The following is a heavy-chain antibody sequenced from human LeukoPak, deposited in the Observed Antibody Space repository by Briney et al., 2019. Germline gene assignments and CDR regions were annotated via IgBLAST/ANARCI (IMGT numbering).Heavy chain of an antibody. CDR3: ARDPRMGDWLPPYFDY. D-gene: IGHD3-9*01. CDR2: INPKSGGT. J-gene: IGHJ4*02. Sequence: ASVKVSCKSSGYTFTDYYMHWVRQAPGQGLEWMGWINPKSGGTNYAQNFQGRVTMTRDTSITTAYMELSRLRSDDTAVYYCARDPRMGDWLPPYFDYWGQGTLVTVSS. CDR1: GYTFTDYY. V-gene: IGHV1-2*02.